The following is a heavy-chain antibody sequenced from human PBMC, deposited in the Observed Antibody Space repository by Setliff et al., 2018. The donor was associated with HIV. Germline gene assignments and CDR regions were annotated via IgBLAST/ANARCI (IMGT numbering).Heavy chain of an antibody. J-gene: IGHJ3*02. D-gene: IGHD2-8*01. CDR3: VRGKQNGVATYGLDI. CDR2: ISSDGRYT. CDR1: GFTFSSFW. Sequence: QPGGSLRLSCAASGFTFSSFWMHWVRQAPGKGLMWVSRISSDGRYTDYADSVKGRFTVSRDSAKNTLSLQTDSLRPDDTAVYYCVRGKQNGVATYGLDIWGQGTMVTVSS. V-gene: IGHV3-74*01.